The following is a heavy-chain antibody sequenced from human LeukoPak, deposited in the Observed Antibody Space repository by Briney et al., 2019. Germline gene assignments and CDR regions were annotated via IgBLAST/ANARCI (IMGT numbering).Heavy chain of an antibody. J-gene: IGHJ4*02. CDR1: GFTLSNYA. Sequence: GASLRLSCAASGFTLSNYAMSWVRQAPGKGLEWVSAILGSGGSTYYADSVKGRFTVSRDNSKSTLYLQMNSLRAEDTALYYCAKWGDYDVLTGYYVPDYWGQGTLVTVSS. CDR3: AKWGDYDVLTGYYVPDY. V-gene: IGHV3-23*01. CDR2: ILGSGGST. D-gene: IGHD3-9*01.